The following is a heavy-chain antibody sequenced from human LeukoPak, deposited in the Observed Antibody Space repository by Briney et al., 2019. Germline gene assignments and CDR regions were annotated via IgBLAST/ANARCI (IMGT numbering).Heavy chain of an antibody. Sequence: ASVKVSCKASGYTFTSYGISWVRQAPGQGLEWMGWISAYNGNTNYAQKLQGRVTMTTDTSTSTAYMELRSLRSEDTAVYYCAQQTAEYDYVDYWGQGTLVTVSS. CDR1: GYTFTSYG. D-gene: IGHD3-3*01. CDR2: ISAYNGNT. CDR3: AQQTAEYDYVDY. J-gene: IGHJ4*02. V-gene: IGHV1-18*01.